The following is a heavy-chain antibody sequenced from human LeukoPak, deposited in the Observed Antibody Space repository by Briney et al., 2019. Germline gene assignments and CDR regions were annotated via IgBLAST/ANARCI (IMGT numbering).Heavy chain of an antibody. J-gene: IGHJ4*02. CDR2: ISSSSSYI. V-gene: IGHV3-21*01. CDR3: ARGRPNWGSYYDKQLDY. CDR1: GFTFSSYS. Sequence: GGSLRLSCAASGFTFSSYSMNWVRQAPGKGLEWVSSISSSSSYIYYADSVKGRFTISRGNAKNSLYLQMNSLRAEDTAVYYCARGRPNWGSYYDKQLDYWGQGTLVTVSS. D-gene: IGHD3-3*01.